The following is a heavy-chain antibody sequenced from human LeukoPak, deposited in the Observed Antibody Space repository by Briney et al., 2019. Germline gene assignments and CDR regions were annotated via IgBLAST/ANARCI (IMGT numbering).Heavy chain of an antibody. CDR1: GYTFTGYY. Sequence: ASVKVSCKASGYTFTGYYMHWVRQAPGQGLEWMGCINPNSGGTNYAQKFQGRVTITADKSTSTAYMELSSLRSEDTAVYYCARVHDGCSGGSCYLAVDYWGQGTLVTVSS. D-gene: IGHD2-15*01. CDR3: ARVHDGCSGGSCYLAVDY. CDR2: INPNSGGT. V-gene: IGHV1-2*02. J-gene: IGHJ4*02.